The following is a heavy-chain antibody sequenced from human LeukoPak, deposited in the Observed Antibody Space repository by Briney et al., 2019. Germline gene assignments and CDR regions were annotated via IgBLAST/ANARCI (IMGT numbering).Heavy chain of an antibody. Sequence: GGSLRLSCAASGFTFSSYSMNWVRQAPGKGLEWVSSISSSSSYISYADSVKGRFTISRDNAKNSLYLQMNSLRAEDTAVYYCARATDGDYVPYWGQGTLVTVSS. CDR1: GFTFSSYS. V-gene: IGHV3-21*01. CDR3: ARATDGDYVPY. CDR2: ISSSSSYI. D-gene: IGHD4-17*01. J-gene: IGHJ4*02.